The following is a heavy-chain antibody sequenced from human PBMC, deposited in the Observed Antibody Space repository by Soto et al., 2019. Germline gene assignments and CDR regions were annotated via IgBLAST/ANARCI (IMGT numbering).Heavy chain of an antibody. CDR1: GFTFSSYG. J-gene: IGHJ6*02. D-gene: IGHD3-10*01. CDR2: ISYDGSNK. Sequence: PGGSLRLSCAASGFTFSSYGMHWVRQAPGKGLEWVAVISYDGSNKYYADSVKGRFTISRDNSKNTLYLQMNSLRAEDTAVYYCAKDKTLLWFGEYHYYYYGMDVWGQGTTVSGSS. V-gene: IGHV3-30*18. CDR3: AKDKTLLWFGEYHYYYYGMDV.